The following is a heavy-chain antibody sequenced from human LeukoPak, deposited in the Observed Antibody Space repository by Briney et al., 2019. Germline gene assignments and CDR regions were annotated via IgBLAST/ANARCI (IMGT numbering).Heavy chain of an antibody. J-gene: IGHJ3*02. V-gene: IGHV3-33*08. CDR3: ASGGITVPGAFDI. CDR1: GFTFSSYA. Sequence: GGSLRLSCAASGFTFSSYAMHWVRQAPGKGLEWVAVIWYDGSNKYYADSVKGRFTISRDNSKNTLYLQMNSLRAEDTAVYYCASGGITVPGAFDIWGQGTMVTVSS. D-gene: IGHD3-16*01. CDR2: IWYDGSNK.